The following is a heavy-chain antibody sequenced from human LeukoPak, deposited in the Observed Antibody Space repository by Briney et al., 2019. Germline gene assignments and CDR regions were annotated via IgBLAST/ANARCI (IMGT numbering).Heavy chain of an antibody. D-gene: IGHD1-26*01. V-gene: IGHV4-4*02. CDR1: GGSISSSNW. CDR2: IYHSGST. CDR3: ALIRYSGSYAIDY. Sequence: SETLSLTCAVSGGSISSSNWWSWVRQPPGKGLEWIGEIYHSGSTSYNPSLKSRVTISVDKSKNQFSLKLSSVTAADTAVYYCALIRYSGSYAIDYWGQGTLVTVSS. J-gene: IGHJ4*02.